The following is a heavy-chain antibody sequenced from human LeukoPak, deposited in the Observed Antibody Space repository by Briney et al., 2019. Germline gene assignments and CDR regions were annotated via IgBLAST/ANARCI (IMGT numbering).Heavy chain of an antibody. D-gene: IGHD6-13*01. CDR2: IRYDGSNK. CDR1: GFTFSSNG. J-gene: IGHJ4*02. Sequence: PGGSLRLSCAASGFTFSSNGMHWHRPAQGKGREWGAFIRYDGSNKSYADSVKGRFTISRDNSKNKLYLQMKSPRAEDTAVYYCAKSGHSSSGIFDYWGQGTLVTVSS. V-gene: IGHV3-30*02. CDR3: AKSGHSSSGIFDY.